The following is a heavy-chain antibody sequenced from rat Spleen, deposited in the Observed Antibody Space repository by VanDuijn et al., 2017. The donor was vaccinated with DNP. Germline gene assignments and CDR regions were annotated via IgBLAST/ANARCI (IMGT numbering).Heavy chain of an antibody. J-gene: IGHJ2*01. Sequence: EVQLVESGGGLVQPGRSLKLSCAASGFTFSDYYMAWVRQAPTKGLELVAYITYDGGYTYYGDPVKGRFTISRDNAKTTLYLQMNSLRSEDMATYYCTRHVLPLRVWDYWGQGVMVTVSS. CDR1: GFTFSDYY. CDR3: TRHVLPLRVWDY. V-gene: IGHV5-22*01. CDR2: ITYDGGYT. D-gene: IGHD1-4*01.